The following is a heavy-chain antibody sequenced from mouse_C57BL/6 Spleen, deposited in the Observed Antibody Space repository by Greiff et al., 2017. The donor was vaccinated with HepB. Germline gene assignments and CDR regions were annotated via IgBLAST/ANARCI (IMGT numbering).Heavy chain of an antibody. J-gene: IGHJ4*01. CDR2: IYPGDGDT. CDR3: ARGWDYYAMDY. Sequence: QVQLQQSGPELVKPGASVKISCKASGYAFSSSWMNWVKQRPGKGLEWIGRIYPGDGDTNYNGKFKGKATLTADKSSSTAYMQLSSLTSEDSAVYFCARGWDYYAMDYWGQGTSVTVSS. V-gene: IGHV1-82*01. CDR1: GYAFSSSW. D-gene: IGHD3-3*01.